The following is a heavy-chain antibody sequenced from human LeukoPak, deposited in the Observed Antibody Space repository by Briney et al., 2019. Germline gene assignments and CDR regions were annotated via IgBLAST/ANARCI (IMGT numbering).Heavy chain of an antibody. D-gene: IGHD3-9*01. Sequence: PGGSLRLSCAASGFSLRSSEMNWVRQAPGKGLEWVCHISRGANAEYYVDSVRGRFTMSRDDAKNLLFLQMNSLRAEDTAVYYCARDTLNGPFVISLDYWGQGALVTVSS. CDR2: ISRGANAE. J-gene: IGHJ4*02. CDR1: GFSLRSSE. V-gene: IGHV3-48*03. CDR3: ARDTLNGPFVISLDY.